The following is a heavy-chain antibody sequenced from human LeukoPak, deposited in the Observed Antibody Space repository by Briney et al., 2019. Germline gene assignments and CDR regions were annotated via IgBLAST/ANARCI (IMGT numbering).Heavy chain of an antibody. D-gene: IGHD3-22*01. J-gene: IGHJ4*02. V-gene: IGHV1-69*13. CDR3: ARLSGYSSGHYYSDY. CDR2: IIPIFGTA. Sequence: SVKVSCKASGGTFSSYAISWVRQAPGQGLEWMGGIIPIFGTANYAQKFQGRVTITADESTSTAYMELSSLRSEDTAVYYCARLSGYSSGHYYSDYWGQGTLVTVSS. CDR1: GGTFSSYA.